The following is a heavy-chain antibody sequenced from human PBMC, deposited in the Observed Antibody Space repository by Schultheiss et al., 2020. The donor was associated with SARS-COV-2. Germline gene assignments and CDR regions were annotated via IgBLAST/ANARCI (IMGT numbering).Heavy chain of an antibody. Sequence: ASVKVSCKASGGTFSSYAISWVRQAPGQGLEWMGWMNPNSGNTGYAQKFQGRVTMTRNTSISTAYMELSSLRSEDTAVYYCARDGLVLTMAYFDYWGQGTLVTVSS. V-gene: IGHV1-8*02. CDR1: GGTFSSYA. CDR3: ARDGLVLTMAYFDY. D-gene: IGHD3-22*01. J-gene: IGHJ4*02. CDR2: MNPNSGNT.